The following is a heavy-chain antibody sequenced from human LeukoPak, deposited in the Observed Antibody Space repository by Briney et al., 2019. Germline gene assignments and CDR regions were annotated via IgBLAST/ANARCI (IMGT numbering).Heavy chain of an antibody. V-gene: IGHV4-31*03. CDR3: ARSPTYYDFWSGYYSYYYGMDV. J-gene: IGHJ6*02. Sequence: PSQTLSLTCTVSGGSISSGGYYWSWIRQHPGEGLEWIGYIYYSGSTYYNPSLKSRVTISVDTSKNQFSLKLSSVTAADTAVYYCARSPTYYDFWSGYYSYYYGMDVWGQGTTVTVSS. CDR1: GGSISSGGYY. CDR2: IYYSGST. D-gene: IGHD3-3*01.